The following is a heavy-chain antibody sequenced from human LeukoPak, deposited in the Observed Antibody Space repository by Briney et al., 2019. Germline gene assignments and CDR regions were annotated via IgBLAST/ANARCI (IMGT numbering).Heavy chain of an antibody. Sequence: SETLSLTCTVSGGSISSYYWSWIRQPPGKGLEWIGYIYYSGSTNYNPSLKSRVTISVDTSKSQFPLKLSSVTAADTAVYYCARRGGSSWYFWFDPWGQGTLVTVSS. V-gene: IGHV4-59*01. CDR3: ARRGGSSWYFWFDP. J-gene: IGHJ5*02. CDR2: IYYSGST. D-gene: IGHD6-13*01. CDR1: GGSISSYY.